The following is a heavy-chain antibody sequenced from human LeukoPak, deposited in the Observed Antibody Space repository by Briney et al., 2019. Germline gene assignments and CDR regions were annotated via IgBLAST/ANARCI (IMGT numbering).Heavy chain of an antibody. V-gene: IGHV1-2*02. Sequence: ASVKVSCKASGYTFTGYYMHWVRQAPGQGLEWMGWINPNSGGTNYAQKFQGRVTMTRNTSISTAYMELSSLRSEDTAVYYCARGGIQLWLGSVDYWGQGTLVTVSS. D-gene: IGHD5-18*01. CDR2: INPNSGGT. CDR3: ARGGIQLWLGSVDY. J-gene: IGHJ4*02. CDR1: GYTFTGYY.